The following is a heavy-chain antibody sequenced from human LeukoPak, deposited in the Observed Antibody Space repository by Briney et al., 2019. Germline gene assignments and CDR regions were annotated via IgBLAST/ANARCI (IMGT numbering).Heavy chain of an antibody. J-gene: IGHJ4*02. D-gene: IGHD3-9*01. CDR3: ASPDRYTIF. Sequence: QTGGSLRLSCAASGFTISSYWMTWVRQAPGKGLEWVANIKQDGSEKYYVDSVKGRFTISRDNAKNSLYLQMNSLRAEDTAVYYCASPDRYTIFWGQGTLVTVSS. V-gene: IGHV3-7*01. CDR2: IKQDGSEK. CDR1: GFTISSYW.